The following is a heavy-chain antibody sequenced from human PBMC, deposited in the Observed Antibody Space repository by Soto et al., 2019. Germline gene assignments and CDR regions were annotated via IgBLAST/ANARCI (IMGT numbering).Heavy chain of an antibody. CDR2: INHSGST. CDR3: ARKGGGYSYGYSDY. Sequence: PSETLSLTCAVYGGSFSGDYWSWIRQPPGKVLEWIGEINHSGSTNYNPSLKSRVTISVDTSKNQFSLKLSSVTAADTAVYYCARKGGGYSYGYSDYWGQGTLVNVSS. D-gene: IGHD5-18*01. J-gene: IGHJ4*02. V-gene: IGHV4-34*01. CDR1: GGSFSGDY.